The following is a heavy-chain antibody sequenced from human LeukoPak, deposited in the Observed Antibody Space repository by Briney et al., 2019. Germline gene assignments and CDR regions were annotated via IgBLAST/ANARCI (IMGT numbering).Heavy chain of an antibody. CDR2: ISSSSSYI. J-gene: IGHJ5*02. Sequence: PGGSLRLSCAASGFTFSSYSMNWVRQAPGKGLEWVSSISSSSSYIYYADSVKGRFTISRDNAKSSLYLQMNSLRAEDTAVYYCIAVAGQGTWFDPWGQGTLVTVSS. D-gene: IGHD6-19*01. CDR1: GFTFSSYS. CDR3: IAVAGQGTWFDP. V-gene: IGHV3-21*01.